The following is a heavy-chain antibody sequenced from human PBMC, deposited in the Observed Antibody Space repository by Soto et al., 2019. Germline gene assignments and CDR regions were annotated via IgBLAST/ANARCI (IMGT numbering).Heavy chain of an antibody. CDR1: GYTFTSYG. CDR3: ARDIDPYSSSSAVDY. D-gene: IGHD6-6*01. CDR2: ISAYNGNT. Sequence: GASVKVSCKASGYTFTSYGISWVRQAPGQGLEWMGWISAYNGNTNYAQKLKGRVTMTTDTSTSTAYMELRSLRSDDTAVYYCARDIDPYSSSSAVDYWGQGTLVTVSS. V-gene: IGHV1-18*01. J-gene: IGHJ4*02.